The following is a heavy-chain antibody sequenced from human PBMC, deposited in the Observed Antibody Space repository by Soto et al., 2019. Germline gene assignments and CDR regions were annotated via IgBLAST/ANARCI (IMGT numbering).Heavy chain of an antibody. CDR1: GYIFTSYG. V-gene: IGHV1-18*04. CDR3: ARGPRYCSTTTCFAGVTWFDT. CDR2: ISGYNGNT. J-gene: IGHJ5*01. D-gene: IGHD2-2*01. Sequence: ASGKVSCKASGYIFTSYGISWVRQAPGQGLEWLGWISGYNGNTNYAQKVQGRVTLTTDKSTNTAYMDLWSLTSDDTAVYYCARGPRYCSTTTCFAGVTWFDTWGHGTPVTVSS.